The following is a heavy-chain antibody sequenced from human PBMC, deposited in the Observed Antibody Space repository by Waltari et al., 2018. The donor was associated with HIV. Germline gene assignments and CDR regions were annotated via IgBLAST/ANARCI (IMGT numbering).Heavy chain of an antibody. Sequence: QVHLQHCGAVLLQPSETLSLTCAVYAASFRDYQFFNLSYWNWIRQPPGKGLEWIGEVKHSGDGTYNPSLKGRVIISVGPSRNRGYLNLTSVTAADSALYYCARGRGTFFYFYGMDVWGQGTTVTV. V-gene: IGHV4-34*02. D-gene: IGHD2-21*01. CDR1: AASFRDYQFFNLSY. J-gene: IGHJ6*02. CDR2: VKHSGDG. CDR3: ARGRGTFFYFYGMDV.